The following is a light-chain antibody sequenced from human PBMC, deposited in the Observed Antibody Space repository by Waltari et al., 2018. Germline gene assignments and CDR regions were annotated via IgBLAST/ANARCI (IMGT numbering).Light chain of an antibody. CDR3: AAWDDSLSGVV. J-gene: IGLJ2*01. CDR1: SSNIGSNY. V-gene: IGLV1-47*01. Sequence: QSVLTQPPSASGTPGQRVTISCSGSSSNIGSNYVYWYQQLPGPAPKLLIYRNNQRPSGVPDRCSGSKSGTQASLAISGLRSEDEADYYGAAWDDSLSGVVFGGGTKLTVL. CDR2: RNN.